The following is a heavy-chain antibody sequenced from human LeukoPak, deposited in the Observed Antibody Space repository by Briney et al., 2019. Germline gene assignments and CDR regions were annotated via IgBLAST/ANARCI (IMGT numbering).Heavy chain of an antibody. CDR1: GFTSSDYY. J-gene: IGHJ6*02. V-gene: IGHV3-11*01. CDR3: AKGAGYYDYVWGSYDYYYGMDV. Sequence: GGSLRLSCAASGFTSSDYYMSWIRQAPGKGLEWVSYISSSGSTIYYADSVKGRFTISRDNAKNSLYLQMNSLRAEDTAVYYCAKGAGYYDYVWGSYDYYYGMDVWGQGTTVTVSS. D-gene: IGHD3-16*01. CDR2: ISSSGSTI.